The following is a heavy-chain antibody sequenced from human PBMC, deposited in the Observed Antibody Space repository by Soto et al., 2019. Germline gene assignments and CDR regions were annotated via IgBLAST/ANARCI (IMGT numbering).Heavy chain of an antibody. CDR3: ARHGSF. J-gene: IGHJ1*01. V-gene: IGHV4-39*01. Sequence: QLQLQESGPGLVKPSETLSLTCTVAGVSISGTSYYWGWIRRTPAKGLEWIGTIDYSGDTFYNPSLKSRVTLSIDTSKNPFSLNLTSVTAADTAIYYCARHGSFWGQGALVTVSS. CDR1: GVSISGTSYY. CDR2: IDYSGDT. D-gene: IGHD3-16*02.